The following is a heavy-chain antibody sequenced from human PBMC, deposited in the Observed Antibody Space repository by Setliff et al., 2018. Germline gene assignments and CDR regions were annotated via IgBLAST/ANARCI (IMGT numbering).Heavy chain of an antibody. CDR2: INFDGTST. CDR3: IRDWGEAGSTNAFDI. CDR1: GLTLSHYW. V-gene: IGHV3-74*01. D-gene: IGHD1-26*01. Sequence: GGSLRLSCEGSGLTLSHYWMHRVRQGPGKGLVWVSYINFDGTSTNYADSVKGRFTISRDNAKNTVYLQMNRLRADDTAVYYCIRDWGEAGSTNAFDIWGQGTVVTVSS. J-gene: IGHJ3*02.